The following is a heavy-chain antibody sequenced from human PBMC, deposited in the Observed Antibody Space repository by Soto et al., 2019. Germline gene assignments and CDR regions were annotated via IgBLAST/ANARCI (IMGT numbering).Heavy chain of an antibody. CDR2: IYYSGST. CDR3: ARQRQWLVRGDFDY. J-gene: IGHJ4*02. D-gene: IGHD6-19*01. CDR1: GGSISSSSYY. Sequence: QLQLQESGPGLVKPSETLSLTCTVSGGSISSSSYYWGWIRQPPGKGLEWIGSIYYSGSTYYNPSPNRRGPIAVDTSKNQSALKLRSVTAADTAVYYCARQRQWLVRGDFDYWGQGTLVTVSS. V-gene: IGHV4-39*01.